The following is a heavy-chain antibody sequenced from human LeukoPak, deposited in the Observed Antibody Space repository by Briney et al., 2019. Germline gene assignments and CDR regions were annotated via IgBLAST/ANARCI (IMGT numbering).Heavy chain of an antibody. Sequence: GGSLRLSCAASGFTFSSYSMNWVRQAPGKGLEWVSCISSSSYIYYADSVKGRFTISRDNAKNSLYLQMNSLRADDTAMYYCAREYYFSHIDGWGKGTTVTVSS. D-gene: IGHD3-10*01. V-gene: IGHV3-21*01. CDR3: AREYYFSHIDG. CDR1: GFTFSSYS. CDR2: ISSSSYI. J-gene: IGHJ6*03.